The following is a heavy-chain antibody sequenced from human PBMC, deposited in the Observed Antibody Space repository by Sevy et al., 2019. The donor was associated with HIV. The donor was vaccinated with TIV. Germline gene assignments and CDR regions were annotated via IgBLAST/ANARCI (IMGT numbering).Heavy chain of an antibody. CDR1: GFTFSSYG. CDR3: AKDLWELRYYYYGMDV. Sequence: GGSLRLSCAASGFTFSSYGMHWVRQAPGKGLEWVAFIRYDGSNKYYADSVKGRFTISRDNSKNTLYLQMNSLRAEDTAVYYCAKDLWELRYYYYGMDVWGQGTTVTVSS. CDR2: IRYDGSNK. J-gene: IGHJ6*02. D-gene: IGHD1-7*01. V-gene: IGHV3-30*02.